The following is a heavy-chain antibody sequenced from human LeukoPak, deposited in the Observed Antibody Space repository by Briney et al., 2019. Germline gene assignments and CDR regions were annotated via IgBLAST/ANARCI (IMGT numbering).Heavy chain of an antibody. Sequence: SETLSLTCTVSGGSISSGGYYWSWIRQHPGKGLEWIGYIYYSGTTYYNPSLKSRVTISVDTSKNQCSLRLSSVTAADTAVYYCASYGGSSRYFDYWGQGTLVTVSS. CDR3: ASYGGSSRYFDY. CDR1: GGSISSGGYY. J-gene: IGHJ4*02. V-gene: IGHV4-31*03. CDR2: IYYSGTT. D-gene: IGHD4-23*01.